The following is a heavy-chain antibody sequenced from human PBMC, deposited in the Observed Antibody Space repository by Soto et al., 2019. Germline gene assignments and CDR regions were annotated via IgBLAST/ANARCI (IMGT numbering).Heavy chain of an antibody. CDR3: AREGTGAFDI. Sequence: GGSLRLSCAASGFTFSSYSMNWVRQAPGKGLGWVSYISSSSSTIYYADSVKGRFTISRDNAKNSLYLQMNSLRAEDTAVYYCAREGTGAFDIWGQGTMVTVSS. CDR1: GFTFSSYS. J-gene: IGHJ3*02. D-gene: IGHD1-1*01. V-gene: IGHV3-48*01. CDR2: ISSSSSTI.